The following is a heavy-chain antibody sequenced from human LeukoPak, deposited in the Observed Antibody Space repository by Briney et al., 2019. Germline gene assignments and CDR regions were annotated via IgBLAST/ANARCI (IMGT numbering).Heavy chain of an antibody. Sequence: GGSLRLSCAASGFTFSSYRMNWVRQAPAKGLEWVSSISSSSSYIYYADSVKGRFTISRDNAKNSLCLQMNSLRAEDTAVYYCARGALFTGTYDLWSGRRYPHFDYWGQGTLVTVSS. V-gene: IGHV3-21*01. CDR2: ISSSSSYI. D-gene: IGHD3-3*01. CDR1: GFTFSSYR. CDR3: ARGALFTGTYDLWSGRRYPHFDY. J-gene: IGHJ4*02.